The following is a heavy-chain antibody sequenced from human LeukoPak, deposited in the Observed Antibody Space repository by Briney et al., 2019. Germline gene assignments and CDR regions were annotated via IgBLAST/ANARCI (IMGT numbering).Heavy chain of an antibody. D-gene: IGHD3-3*01. CDR2: INHSGST. CDR1: GGSFSGYY. CDR3: ARIRTIFGVVITYYYYYMDV. V-gene: IGHV4-34*01. J-gene: IGHJ6*03. Sequence: SETLSLTCAVYGGSFSGYYWSWIRQPPGKGLEWIGEINHSGSTNYNPSLKSRVTMSVDTSKNQFSLKLSSVTAADTAVYYCARIRTIFGVVITYYYYYMDVWGKGTTVTVSS.